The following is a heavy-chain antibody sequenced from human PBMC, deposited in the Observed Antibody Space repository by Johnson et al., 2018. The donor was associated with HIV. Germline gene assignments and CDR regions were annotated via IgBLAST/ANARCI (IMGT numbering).Heavy chain of an antibody. D-gene: IGHD3-16*01. CDR2: RRYDGSNK. CDR3: AKDFVAFWGRPADAFDI. J-gene: IGHJ3*02. CDR1: AFTFDDYG. Sequence: QVQLVESGGGVVRPGGSLTLSCEASAFTFDDYGMHWVRQAPGKGLEWVAFRRYDGSNKYYADSVKGRFTIARDNSKNTLYLQMNSLRVEDTAVYYCAKDFVAFWGRPADAFDIWGQGTMVTVSS. V-gene: IGHV3-30*02.